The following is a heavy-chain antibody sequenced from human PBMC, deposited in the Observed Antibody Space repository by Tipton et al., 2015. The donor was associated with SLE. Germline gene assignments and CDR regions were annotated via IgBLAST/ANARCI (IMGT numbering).Heavy chain of an antibody. V-gene: IGHV3-53*05. CDR3: ARDRGSGYDFFDI. D-gene: IGHD5-12*01. Sequence: SLRLSCAASGFSVSSSFMSWVRQAPGKGLEWVSVIYGGGSAYYADSVKGRFTISRDNSKNSLYLQMNSLRPEDTAIYYCARDRGSGYDFFDIWGQGTMVTVSS. J-gene: IGHJ3*02. CDR1: GFSVSSSF. CDR2: IYGGGSA.